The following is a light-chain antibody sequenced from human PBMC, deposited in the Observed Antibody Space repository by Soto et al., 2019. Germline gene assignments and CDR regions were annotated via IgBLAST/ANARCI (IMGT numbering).Light chain of an antibody. J-gene: IGLJ2*01. CDR2: STT. V-gene: IGLV7-43*01. CDR3: LLFDGAGVL. Sequence: QAVVTQEPSLTVSPGGTVTLTCASSTGAVTSGYYPNWFQQKPGQPPRALIYSTTYKHSWTPARFSGSLLGGKAALTLSGVQREDETDYSCLLFDGAGVLFGGGTKLTVL. CDR1: TGAVTSGYY.